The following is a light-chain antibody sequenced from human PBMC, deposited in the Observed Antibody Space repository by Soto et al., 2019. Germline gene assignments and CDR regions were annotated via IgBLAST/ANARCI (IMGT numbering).Light chain of an antibody. CDR2: SNT. V-gene: IGLV1-44*01. J-gene: IGLJ3*02. CDR1: SSNIGSRT. CDR3: VVWDVSLTGHE. Sequence: HSALPQPPSASRSLGQTGTISGSGSSSNIGSRTANSYQQLPGAAPKLLIDSNTQRPSGVTDRYSGSKAGPSASLDISGLQPEDDTHYFGVVWDVSLTGHEFGGGTK.